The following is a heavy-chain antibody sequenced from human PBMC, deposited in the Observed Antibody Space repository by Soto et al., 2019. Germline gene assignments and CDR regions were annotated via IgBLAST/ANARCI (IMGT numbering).Heavy chain of an antibody. CDR3: ARAEFDETDFDY. CDR2: IYHSGTT. V-gene: IGHV4-59*01. CDR1: GGSISPYY. J-gene: IGHJ4*02. Sequence: SETLSLTCTVSGGSISPYYWSWVRQPPGKGLEWIGYIYHSGTTDYNPSLKGRVTISVDTSKNQFSLRLTSVTAADTAVYYCARAEFDETDFDYWGQGTLVTVSS. D-gene: IGHD3-10*01.